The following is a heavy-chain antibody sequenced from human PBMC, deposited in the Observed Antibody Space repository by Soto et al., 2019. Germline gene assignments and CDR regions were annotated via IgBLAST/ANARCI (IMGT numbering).Heavy chain of an antibody. V-gene: IGHV3-7*01. Sequence: GGSLRLSCAASGFTFSSYWRSWVRQAPGKGLEWVANIKQDGSEKYYVDSVKGRFTISRDNAKNSLYLQINSLRAEDTAVYYCAIDGYGILGSAAFDIWGQGTMVTVSS. D-gene: IGHD3-9*01. CDR3: AIDGYGILGSAAFDI. J-gene: IGHJ3*02. CDR1: GFTFSSYW. CDR2: IKQDGSEK.